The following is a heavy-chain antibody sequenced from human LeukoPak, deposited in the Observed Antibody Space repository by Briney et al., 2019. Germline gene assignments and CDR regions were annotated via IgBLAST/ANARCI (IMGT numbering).Heavy chain of an antibody. CDR3: ARGRDLLWFGELPPKGFDY. D-gene: IGHD3-10*01. Sequence: SETLSLTCAVCGGSFSGYYWSWIRQPPGKGLEWIGEINHSGSTNYNPSLKSRVTISVDTSKNQFSLRLSSVTAADTAVYYCARGRDLLWFGELPPKGFDYWGQGTLVTVSS. CDR1: GGSFSGYY. CDR2: INHSGST. V-gene: IGHV4-34*01. J-gene: IGHJ4*02.